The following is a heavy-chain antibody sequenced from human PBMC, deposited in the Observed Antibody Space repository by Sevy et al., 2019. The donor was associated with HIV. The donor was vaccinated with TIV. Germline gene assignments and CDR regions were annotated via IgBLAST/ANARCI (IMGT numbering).Heavy chain of an antibody. V-gene: IGHV5-10-1*01. CDR2: IDPSDSYT. CDR3: ARHDPICSSNICYRGFDH. D-gene: IGHD2-2*01. CDR1: GYDFINYW. J-gene: IGHJ4*02. Sequence: GESLKISCTGSGYDFINYWISWVRQMPGKGLEWMGKIDPSDSYTTYSPSFQGHVTFSADTSINTAYLQWSSLKASDTAIYYCARHDPICSSNICYRGFDHWGQGTLVTVSS.